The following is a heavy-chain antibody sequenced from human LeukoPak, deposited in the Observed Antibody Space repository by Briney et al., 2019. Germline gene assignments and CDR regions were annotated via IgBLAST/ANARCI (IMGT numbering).Heavy chain of an antibody. CDR2: INNSRST. CDR1: GCTISSYY. CDR3: AREGREDYVYFDH. J-gene: IGHJ4*02. V-gene: IGHV4-59*01. Sequence: KPSETLTLTCTASGCTISSYYWNWIRQPPGKGLEWIGYINNSRSTNYNPSLMSRVTMSVDTSKHQFSLNLKSVTAADTAMYYCAREGREDYVYFDHWGQGSLVTVSS. D-gene: IGHD4-17*01.